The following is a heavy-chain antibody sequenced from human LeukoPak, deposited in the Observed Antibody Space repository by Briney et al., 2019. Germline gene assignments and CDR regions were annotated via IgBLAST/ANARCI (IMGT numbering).Heavy chain of an antibody. CDR3: ASSYYYGSGSYYPPYYYGMDV. V-gene: IGHV3-23*01. Sequence: PGGSLRLSCAASGFTFSSYAMSWVRQAPGKGLEWVSAISGSGGSTYYADSVKGRFTISRDNSKNTLYLQMNSLRAEDTAVYYCASSYYYGSGSYYPPYYYGMDVWGQGTTVTVSS. J-gene: IGHJ6*02. CDR1: GFTFSSYA. D-gene: IGHD3-10*01. CDR2: ISGSGGST.